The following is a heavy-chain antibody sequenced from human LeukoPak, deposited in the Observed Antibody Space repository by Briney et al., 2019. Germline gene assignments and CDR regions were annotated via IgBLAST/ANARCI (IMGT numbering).Heavy chain of an antibody. CDR1: GGTFSSYA. CDR3: ARDYYDSSGYFCGMDV. CDR2: IIPIFGTA. D-gene: IGHD3-22*01. J-gene: IGHJ6*02. V-gene: IGHV1-69*13. Sequence: SAKVSCKASGGTFSSYAISWVRQAPGQGLEWKGGIIPIFGTANYAQKFQGRVTITADESTSTAYMELSSLRSEDTAVYYCARDYYDSSGYFCGMDVWGQGTTVTVSS.